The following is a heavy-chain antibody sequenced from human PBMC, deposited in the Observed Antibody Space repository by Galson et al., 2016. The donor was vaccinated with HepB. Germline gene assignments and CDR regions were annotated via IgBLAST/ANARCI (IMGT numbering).Heavy chain of an antibody. CDR2: MSDSDDI. V-gene: IGHV3-23*01. CDR1: GFTFSGYA. J-gene: IGHJ4*02. D-gene: IGHD6-13*01. CDR3: AKDKRGHSSAWYWYFDY. Sequence: LRLSCAASGFTFSGYAMAWVRQAPGKGLEWVSGMSDSDDIYYAPSVKGRFTISRDNSKNTLYLHLSSLRAEDTAVYYCAKDKRGHSSAWYWYFDYWGQGTLVSVSS.